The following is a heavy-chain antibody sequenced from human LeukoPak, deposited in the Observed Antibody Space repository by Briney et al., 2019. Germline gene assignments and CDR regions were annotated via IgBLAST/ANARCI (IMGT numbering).Heavy chain of an antibody. J-gene: IGHJ3*02. CDR1: GGSISSYY. CDR3: ARHKYYCSGGSCYFDAFDI. CDR2: IYTSGST. Sequence: SETLSLTCTVSGGSISSYYWSWIRQPAGKGLEWIGRIYTSGSTNYNPSLKSRVTISVDTSKNQFSLKLSSVTAADTAVYYCARHKYYCSGGSCYFDAFDIWGQGTMVTVSS. V-gene: IGHV4-4*07. D-gene: IGHD2-15*01.